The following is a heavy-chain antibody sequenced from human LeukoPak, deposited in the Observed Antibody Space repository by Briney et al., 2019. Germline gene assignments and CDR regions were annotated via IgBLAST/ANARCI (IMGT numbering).Heavy chain of an antibody. CDR2: ISRSSDTI. Sequence: GGSLRLSCAASGFTFSIYSMNWVRQAPGKGLEWVSYISRSSDTIYYADSVKGRFTISRDNAKNSLYLQMHSLRAEDTAVYYCAKGRNCSPGSPYYYYYMDVWGKGTTVTVSS. CDR1: GFTFSIYS. V-gene: IGHV3-48*01. D-gene: IGHD2-15*01. J-gene: IGHJ6*03. CDR3: AKGRNCSPGSPYYYYYMDV.